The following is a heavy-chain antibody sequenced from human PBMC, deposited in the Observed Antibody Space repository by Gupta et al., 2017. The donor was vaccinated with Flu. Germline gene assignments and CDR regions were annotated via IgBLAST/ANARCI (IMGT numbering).Heavy chain of an antibody. V-gene: IGHV3-48*03. CDR3: ARDSRHCNNNNCHHFDY. Sequence: LSCAASGFTFSSYEMTWVRQAPGKGLEWVSFIGEGGSPIFYADSVKGRFTIPRDDARNSVYLQMNSLRVEDTAVYYCARDSRHCNNNNCHHFDYWGQGTLVTVAS. D-gene: IGHD2/OR15-2a*01. J-gene: IGHJ4*02. CDR2: IGEGGSPI. CDR1: GFTFSSYE.